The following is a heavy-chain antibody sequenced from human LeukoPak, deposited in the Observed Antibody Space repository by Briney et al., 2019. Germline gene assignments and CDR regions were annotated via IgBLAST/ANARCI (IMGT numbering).Heavy chain of an antibody. Sequence: SETLSLTFAVYGGSFSGYYWSWIRQPPGKGLEWIGEINHSGSTNYNPSLKSRVTISVDTSKNQFSLKLSSVTAADTAVYYCARGGVATIDDWGQGTLVTVSS. CDR3: ARGGVATIDD. V-gene: IGHV4-34*01. J-gene: IGHJ4*02. CDR1: GGSFSGYY. D-gene: IGHD5-12*01. CDR2: INHSGST.